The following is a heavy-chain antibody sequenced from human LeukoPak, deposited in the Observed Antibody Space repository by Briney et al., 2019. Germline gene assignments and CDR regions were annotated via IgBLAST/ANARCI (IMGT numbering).Heavy chain of an antibody. J-gene: IGHJ4*02. CDR1: GGSISSGDYY. Sequence: SETLSLTCTVSGGSISSGDYYWSWIRQPPGKGREWIGYIYYSGSTYYNPSLKSRVTISVDTSKNQFSLKLSSVTAADTAVYYCARDFWSSSWYYFDYWGQGTLVTVSS. CDR3: ARDFWSSSWYYFDY. D-gene: IGHD6-13*01. CDR2: IYYSGST. V-gene: IGHV4-30-4*08.